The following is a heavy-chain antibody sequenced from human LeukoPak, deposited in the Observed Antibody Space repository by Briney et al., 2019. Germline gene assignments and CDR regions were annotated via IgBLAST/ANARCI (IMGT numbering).Heavy chain of an antibody. D-gene: IGHD5-24*01. CDR1: GITFSSHA. Sequence: GGSLRLSCAASGITFSSHAMSWVRQAPGKGLEWVSFISGSGGHIYYGDSVKGRFTISRDNSTNRLYLQMNSLRPEDTAVYYYAKGGAARMRDGYNDCCYYMEVWGQGTTVTVSS. J-gene: IGHJ6*03. V-gene: IGHV3-23*01. CDR2: ISGSGGHI. CDR3: AKGGAARMRDGYNDCCYYMEV.